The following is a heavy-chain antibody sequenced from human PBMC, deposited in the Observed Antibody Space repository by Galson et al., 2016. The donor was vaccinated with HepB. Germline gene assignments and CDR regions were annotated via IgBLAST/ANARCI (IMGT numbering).Heavy chain of an antibody. CDR2: IISSSTYI. CDR3: ARELLGYCTSTTCSLTGGMDV. V-gene: IGHV3-21*01. CDR1: GFTFSSYS. Sequence: SLRLSCAASGFTFSSYSMNWVRQAPGKGLEWVSSIISSSTYIHYADSVKGRFTISRDNAKNSLDLQMKSLRAEDTAVYYCARELLGYCTSTTCSLTGGMDVWGQGTTVTVSS. D-gene: IGHD2-2*01. J-gene: IGHJ6*02.